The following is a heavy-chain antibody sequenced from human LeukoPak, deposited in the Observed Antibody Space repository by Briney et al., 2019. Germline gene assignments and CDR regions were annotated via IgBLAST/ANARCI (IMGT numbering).Heavy chain of an antibody. Sequence: SVKVSCKASGGTFSSYAISWVRQAPGQGLEWMGRIIPILGIANYAQKFQGRVTIIADKSTSTAYMELSSLRSEDTAVYYCAREYYYDSSGYNPFDYWGQGTLVTVSS. CDR3: AREYYYDSSGYNPFDY. CDR1: GGTFSSYA. V-gene: IGHV1-69*04. CDR2: IIPILGIA. D-gene: IGHD3-22*01. J-gene: IGHJ4*02.